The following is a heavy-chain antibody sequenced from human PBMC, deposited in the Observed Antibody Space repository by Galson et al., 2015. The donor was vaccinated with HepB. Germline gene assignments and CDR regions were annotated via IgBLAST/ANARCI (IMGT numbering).Heavy chain of an antibody. Sequence: SLRLSCAASGFTFSSYAMHWVRQAPGKGLEYVSTISSNGGSTYYADSVKGRFTISRDNSKNTLYLQMSSLRAEDTAVYYCVKEKVRGSSRTGFDYWGQGTLVTVSS. D-gene: IGHD3-10*01. CDR1: GFTFSSYA. J-gene: IGHJ4*02. CDR2: ISSNGGST. CDR3: VKEKVRGSSRTGFDY. V-gene: IGHV3-64D*06.